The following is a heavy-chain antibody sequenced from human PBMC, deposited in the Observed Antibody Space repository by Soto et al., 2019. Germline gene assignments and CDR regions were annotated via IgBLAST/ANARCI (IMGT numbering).Heavy chain of an antibody. J-gene: IGHJ6*03. Sequence: SETHSLTCTVSGGSISPYDWSWIRQPPGKGLEWIGYVYYSGNTNYNPSLESRVTISVDTSRNRFSLNLTSATAADTAVYYCARKGAAASYAHYYMDVWGRGTAVTVSS. CDR3: ARKGAAASYAHYYMDV. CDR1: GGSISPYD. D-gene: IGHD6-13*01. V-gene: IGHV4-59*01. CDR2: VYYSGNT.